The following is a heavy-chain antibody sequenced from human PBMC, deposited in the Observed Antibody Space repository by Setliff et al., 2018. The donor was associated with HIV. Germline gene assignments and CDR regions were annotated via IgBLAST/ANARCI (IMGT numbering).Heavy chain of an antibody. CDR2: IKQDGSEK. Sequence: GGSLRLSCTASGFTFGDYAMSWVRQAPGKGLEWVANIKQDGSEKYYVDSVKGRFTISRDNAKDSLYLQMNSLRAEDTALYYCVKEGYSSVSGAYMDVWGKGTTVTVSS. D-gene: IGHD6-19*01. V-gene: IGHV3-7*01. CDR3: VKEGYSSVSGAYMDV. J-gene: IGHJ6*04. CDR1: GFTFGDYA.